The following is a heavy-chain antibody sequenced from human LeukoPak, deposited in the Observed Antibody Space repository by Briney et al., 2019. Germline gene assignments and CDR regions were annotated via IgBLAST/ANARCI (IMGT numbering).Heavy chain of an antibody. D-gene: IGHD2-15*01. CDR2: ISGSGGST. J-gene: IGHJ3*02. V-gene: IGHV3-23*01. Sequence: GGSLRLSCAASGFTFSSYSMSWVRQAPGKGLEWVSAISGSGGSTYYADSVKGRFTISRDNSKNTLYLQMNSLRAEDTAVYYCAKERLEVVVVAASRTHDAFDIWGQGTMVTVSS. CDR1: GFTFSSYS. CDR3: AKERLEVVVVAASRTHDAFDI.